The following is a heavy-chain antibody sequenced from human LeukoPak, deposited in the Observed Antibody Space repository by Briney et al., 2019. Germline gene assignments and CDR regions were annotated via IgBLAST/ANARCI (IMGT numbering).Heavy chain of an antibody. CDR2: IRFDGSDK. Sequence: GVSLRLSCAGSGFTFRSYGMHWVRQAPGKGLEWVAFIRFDGSDKFYTDSVKGRFTISRDNSRSMVYLQMNSLRPDDTAVYYCAKDISLGSRTDGGPGYWGQGTLVTVSS. D-gene: IGHD3-3*02. V-gene: IGHV3-30*02. J-gene: IGHJ4*02. CDR1: GFTFRSYG. CDR3: AKDISLGSRTDGGPGY.